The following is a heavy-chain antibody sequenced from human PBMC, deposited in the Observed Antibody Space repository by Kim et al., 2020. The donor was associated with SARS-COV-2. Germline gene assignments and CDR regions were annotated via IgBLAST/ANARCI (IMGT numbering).Heavy chain of an antibody. CDR2: ISSNGGGT. J-gene: IGHJ6*03. CDR1: GFTFSNYA. Sequence: GGSLRLSCAASGFTFSNYAMHWVRQAPGKGLEFVSTISSNGGGTYYANSVKGRFTVSRDNSKNTLYLQMGSLRPEDMAVYYCARDQGGTVFPCVVDVWGKGSTVTVSS. CDR3: ARDQGGTVFPCVVDV. D-gene: IGHD1-7*01. V-gene: IGHV3-64*01.